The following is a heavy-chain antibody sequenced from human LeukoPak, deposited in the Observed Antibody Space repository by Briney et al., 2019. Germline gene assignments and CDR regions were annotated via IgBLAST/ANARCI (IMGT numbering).Heavy chain of an antibody. CDR1: GGSISSSSYY. D-gene: IGHD3-16*02. Sequence: SETLSLTCTVSGGSISSSSYYWGWIRQPPGKGLEWIGSIYYSGSTYYNPSLKRRVTISVDTSKNQFSLKLSSVTAADTAVYYCARLESYVGGSYRYTSGFDPWGQGTLVTVPS. J-gene: IGHJ5*02. CDR2: IYYSGST. CDR3: ARLESYVGGSYRYTSGFDP. V-gene: IGHV4-39*01.